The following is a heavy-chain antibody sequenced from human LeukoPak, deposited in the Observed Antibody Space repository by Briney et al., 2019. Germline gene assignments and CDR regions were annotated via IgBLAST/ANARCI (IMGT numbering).Heavy chain of an antibody. CDR1: GYTFNTFY. D-gene: IGHD2-21*01. CDR2: INPNTGGT. Sequence: ASVKVSCKASGYTFNTFYMHWLRQVPGQGPEWMGWINPNTGGTAYSQRFQGRITVFADTSTNTAYMELTGLTSDDTAVYYCARVFCGGAKMCHKRFPDFGPWGQGTLVTVSS. J-gene: IGHJ5*01. V-gene: IGHV1-2*02. CDR3: ARVFCGGAKMCHKRFPDFGP.